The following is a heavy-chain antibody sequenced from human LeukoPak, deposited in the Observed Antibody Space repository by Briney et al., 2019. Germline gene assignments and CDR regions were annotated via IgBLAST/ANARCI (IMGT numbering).Heavy chain of an antibody. CDR2: FDPEDGET. V-gene: IGHV1-24*01. CDR1: GYTLTELS. D-gene: IGHD3-9*01. Sequence: ASVTVSCKVSGYTLTELSMHWVRQPPGKGLAWMGGFDPEDGETIYAQKFQGRVTMTEDTSTETTYMELSNLRSEDTAVYVCAGGTTDDIFTGYYYYYYYYMDVWGKGTTGTVSS. CDR3: AGGTTDDIFTGYYYYYYYYMDV. J-gene: IGHJ6*03.